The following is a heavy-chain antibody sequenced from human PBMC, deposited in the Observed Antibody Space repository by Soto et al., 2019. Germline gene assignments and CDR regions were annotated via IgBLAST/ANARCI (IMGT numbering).Heavy chain of an antibody. J-gene: IGHJ5*02. CDR2: ISSSGNAI. D-gene: IGHD6-13*01. CDR1: GFTFSDYY. Sequence: GGSLRRSCAATGFTFSDYYMNWIRQAPGKGLEWVSYISSSGNAIYSVDSVKGRFTISRDNAKNSLYLQMNSLRAEDTAIYYCARGYSSRWSYNWFDPWGQGTLVTV. V-gene: IGHV3-11*01. CDR3: ARGYSSRWSYNWFDP.